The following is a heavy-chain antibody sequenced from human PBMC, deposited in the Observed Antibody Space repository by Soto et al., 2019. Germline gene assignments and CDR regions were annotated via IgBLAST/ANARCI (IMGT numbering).Heavy chain of an antibody. CDR2: ISYDEIDK. CDR3: AGRSGSSDY. Sequence: QVQLVESGGGVVQPGRSLRLSCAASGFTFSNYTMHWVRQAPGKGLGWVALISYDEIDKYFADAVKGRFTISRDNSKNTLYLQMDSLRAEDTAVYYCAGRSGSSDYWGRGTLVTVSS. CDR1: GFTFSNYT. D-gene: IGHD3-10*01. V-gene: IGHV3-30*04. J-gene: IGHJ4*02.